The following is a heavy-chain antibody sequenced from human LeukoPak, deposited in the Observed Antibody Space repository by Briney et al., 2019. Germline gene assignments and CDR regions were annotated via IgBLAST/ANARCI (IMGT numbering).Heavy chain of an antibody. CDR2: IWYDESNK. J-gene: IGHJ4*02. Sequence: GRSLRLSCAASGFSFSTYGMHWVRQAPGKGLEWVALIWYDESNKYYADSVKGRFTISRDNAKNALYLQMNSLRAEDTAVYYCARDGPYDSSGYFDYWGQGTLVTVSS. CDR1: GFSFSTYG. V-gene: IGHV3-33*01. D-gene: IGHD3-22*01. CDR3: ARDGPYDSSGYFDY.